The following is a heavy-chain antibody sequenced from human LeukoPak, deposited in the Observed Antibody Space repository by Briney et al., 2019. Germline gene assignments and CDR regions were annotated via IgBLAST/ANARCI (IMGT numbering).Heavy chain of an antibody. V-gene: IGHV4-59*08. D-gene: IGHD1-26*01. CDR2: IYYSGST. J-gene: IGHJ4*02. CDR3: ARHHVGLRYYFDY. Sequence: SETLSLTCTVSGGSISSYYWSWIRQPPGKGLEWIGYIYYSGSTNYNPSLKSRVTISVDTSKNQFSLKLSSVTAADTAVYYCARHHVGLRYYFDYWGQGTLVTVSS. CDR1: GGSISSYY.